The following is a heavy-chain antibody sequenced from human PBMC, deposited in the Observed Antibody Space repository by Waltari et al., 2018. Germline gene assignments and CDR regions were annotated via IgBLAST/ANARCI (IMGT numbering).Heavy chain of an antibody. Sequence: EVQLLESGGGLVQPGGSLRLSCAACGFTCSRCAMSWVRQAPGKGLEWVSAISGSGGSTYYADSVKGRFTISRDNSNNTLYLQMNSLRAEDTAVYYCAKDSSGWYHNWFDPWGQGTLVTVSS. CDR2: ISGSGGST. J-gene: IGHJ5*02. D-gene: IGHD6-19*01. CDR1: GFTCSRCA. CDR3: AKDSSGWYHNWFDP. V-gene: IGHV3-23*01.